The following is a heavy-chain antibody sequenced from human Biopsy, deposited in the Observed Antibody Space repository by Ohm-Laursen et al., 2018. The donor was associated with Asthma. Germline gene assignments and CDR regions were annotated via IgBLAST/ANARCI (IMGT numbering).Heavy chain of an antibody. V-gene: IGHV4-31*03. CDR3: ARAQDYYDSRGYYRSFDY. D-gene: IGHD3-22*01. J-gene: IGHJ4*02. CDR2: IYYSGST. Sequence: SQTLSLTCTVSYGSITSGGYYWTWIRQHPGKGLEWNGFIYYSGSTYYNPSLKSRVSISIDTSKNQFSLKLSSVTAADTAVYYCARAQDYYDSRGYYRSFDYWGREPWSPSPQ. CDR1: YGSITSGGYY.